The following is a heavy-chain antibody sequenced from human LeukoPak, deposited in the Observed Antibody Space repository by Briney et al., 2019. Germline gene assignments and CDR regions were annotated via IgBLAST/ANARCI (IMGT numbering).Heavy chain of an antibody. CDR2: IYHSGST. Sequence: PSETLSLTCAVSGGSISSGGYSWSWIRQPPGKGLEWIGYIYHSGSTYYNPSLKSRVTISVDRSKNQFSLKLSSVTAADTAVYYCARIGGYYDSSGYYTYYFDYWGQGTLVTVSS. CDR3: ARIGGYYDSSGYYTYYFDY. V-gene: IGHV4-30-2*01. J-gene: IGHJ4*02. CDR1: GGSISSGGYS. D-gene: IGHD3-22*01.